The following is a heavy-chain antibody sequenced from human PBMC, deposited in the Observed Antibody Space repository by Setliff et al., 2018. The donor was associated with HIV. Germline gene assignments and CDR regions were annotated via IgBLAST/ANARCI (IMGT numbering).Heavy chain of an antibody. CDR2: INPNNGGT. V-gene: IGHV1-2*06. CDR3: ATPRIIDSFDV. Sequence: GASVKVSCKALTFLVTGYNIHWVRLAPGHGPEWLGRINPNNGGTDYAQKFQGRVTMSLDTSTNTIYLELKGLTSDDTAVYYCATPRIIDSFDVWGPGTVVTVSS. CDR1: TFLVTGYN. J-gene: IGHJ3*01.